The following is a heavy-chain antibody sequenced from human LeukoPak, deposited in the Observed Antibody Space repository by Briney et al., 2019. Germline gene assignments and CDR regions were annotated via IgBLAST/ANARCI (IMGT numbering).Heavy chain of an antibody. D-gene: IGHD2-2*01. CDR3: AKEYCSSTSCPGGRYYYYMDV. CDR1: GLSFSSYA. Sequence: GGSLRLSCVAYGLSFSSYAMSWVRQAPGKGLEWVAFIRYDGSNKYYADSVKGRFTISRDNSKNTLYLQMNSLRAEDTAVYYCAKEYCSSTSCPGGRYYYYMDVWGKGTTVTVSS. J-gene: IGHJ6*03. V-gene: IGHV3-30*02. CDR2: IRYDGSNK.